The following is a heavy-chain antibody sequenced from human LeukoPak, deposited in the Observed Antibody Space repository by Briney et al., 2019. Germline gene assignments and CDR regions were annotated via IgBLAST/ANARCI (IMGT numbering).Heavy chain of an antibody. CDR2: IYSGGST. D-gene: IGHD5-18*01. CDR1: GFTVSSNY. Sequence: GGSLRLSCAASGFTVSSNYVSWVRQAPGKGLEWVSVIYSGGSTYYADSVKGRFTISRDNSKNTLYLQMNSLRAEDTAVYYCASRGYSYGQTIDYWGQGTLVTVSS. V-gene: IGHV3-66*02. J-gene: IGHJ4*02. CDR3: ASRGYSYGQTIDY.